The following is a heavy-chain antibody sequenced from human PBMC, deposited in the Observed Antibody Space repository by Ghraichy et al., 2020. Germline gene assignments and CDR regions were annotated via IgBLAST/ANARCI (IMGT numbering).Heavy chain of an antibody. CDR3: ARDIKSSSWSYYFYAMDV. Sequence: GSLRLSCAASGFTFSTYSMHWVRQAPGKGLEWVAVISHDGNSKYYAASVKGRFTISRDNSKNTLYLQMNSLRAEDTALYYCARDIKSSSWSYYFYAMDVWGQGTTVTVSS. CDR1: GFTFSTYS. CDR2: ISHDGNSK. J-gene: IGHJ6*02. V-gene: IGHV3-30*04. D-gene: IGHD6-13*01.